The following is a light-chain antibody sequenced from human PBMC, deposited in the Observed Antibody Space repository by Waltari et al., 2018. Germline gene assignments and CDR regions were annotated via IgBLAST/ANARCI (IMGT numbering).Light chain of an antibody. CDR2: DSV. V-gene: IGLV1-40*01. Sequence: SVLTQPPFVSGAPGQRVTISCFGSNSAIGPDSDLHWYQQLPGTAPKLLIYDSVRRPSGVSDRFSGSKSGTAASLDITGLQPEDDAVYYCQSSDSSLTGSEVFGPGTKVTVL. J-gene: IGLJ1*01. CDR3: QSSDSSLTGSEV. CDR1: NSAIGPDSD.